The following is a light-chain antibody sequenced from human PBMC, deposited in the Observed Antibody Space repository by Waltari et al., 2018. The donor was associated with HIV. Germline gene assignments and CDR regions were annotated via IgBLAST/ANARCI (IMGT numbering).Light chain of an antibody. CDR2: RAS. J-gene: IGKJ5*01. CDR3: QQYGSSPIT. Sequence: EIVLTQSPGTLSLSTGERVTLSCRASQSVSSGYLAWYQHKPGQAPRHLIYRASSRATGIPDRFSGSGSGTDFTLTISRLEPEDFAVYYCQQYGSSPITFGQGTRLEIK. V-gene: IGKV3-20*01. CDR1: QSVSSGY.